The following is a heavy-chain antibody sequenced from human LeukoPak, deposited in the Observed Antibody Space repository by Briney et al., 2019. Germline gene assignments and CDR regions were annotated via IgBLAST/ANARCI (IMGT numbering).Heavy chain of an antibody. CDR1: GYTFINYA. CDR3: ARERRGRGRGTMIVVVPEPFDY. CDR2: ILPLFDVA. Sequence: SVKVSCKSSGYTFINYAVTWVRQAPGLGLEWMGRILPLFDVAVFAQQFQDRVTITADKSTNTSYLEVRSLKYDDTAVYYCARERRGRGRGTMIVVVPEPFDYWGQGTLVTVSS. V-gene: IGHV1-69*04. D-gene: IGHD3-22*01. J-gene: IGHJ4*02.